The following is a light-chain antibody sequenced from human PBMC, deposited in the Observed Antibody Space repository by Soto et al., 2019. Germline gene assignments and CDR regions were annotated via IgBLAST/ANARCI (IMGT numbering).Light chain of an antibody. CDR2: YDD. J-gene: IGLJ2*01. Sequence: QSVLTQPPSVSDAPRHRVTISCSGSSSNIGNNAVNWYQQLPGKAPKLLIYYDDLLPSGVSDRFSGSKSGTSASLAISGLQSEDEVDYYCAAWDDSLNGVVFGGGTKLTVL. V-gene: IGLV1-36*01. CDR3: AAWDDSLNGVV. CDR1: SSNIGNNA.